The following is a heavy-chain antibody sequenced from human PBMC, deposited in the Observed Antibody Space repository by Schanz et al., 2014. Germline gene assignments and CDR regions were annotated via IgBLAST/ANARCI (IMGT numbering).Heavy chain of an antibody. CDR1: GGTFSSYT. CDR3: ARDGHSSKWSSYYYYGMDV. V-gene: IGHV1-69*02. Sequence: QVPLVQSGAEVKQPGSSVKVSCKASGGTFSSYTTSWVRQAPGQGPEWMGRIIPILGIGNDAQKFQGRVTITADKSTSTAYMELSSLRSEDTAVYYCARDGHSSKWSSYYYYGMDVWGQGTTVTVSS. D-gene: IGHD6-13*01. J-gene: IGHJ6*02. CDR2: IIPILGIG.